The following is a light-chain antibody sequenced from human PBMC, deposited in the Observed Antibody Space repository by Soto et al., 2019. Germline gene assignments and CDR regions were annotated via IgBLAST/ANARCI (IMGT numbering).Light chain of an antibody. Sequence: IEVTQSPSSLAASLGDRVTITCRASQTIGTYVNWYRQKSGAAPELLIYDASTLQSGVPSRFRGGASGTDFILTISSLQLDDFATYYCQQSYNTPLTFGQGTKVDIK. CDR3: QQSYNTPLT. J-gene: IGKJ1*01. V-gene: IGKV1-39*01. CDR1: QTIGTY. CDR2: DAS.